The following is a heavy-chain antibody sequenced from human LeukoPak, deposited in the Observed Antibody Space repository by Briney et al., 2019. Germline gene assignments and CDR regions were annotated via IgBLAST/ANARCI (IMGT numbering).Heavy chain of an antibody. D-gene: IGHD2-2*01. Sequence: PGGSLRLSCAASGFTFSSYWMSWVRQAPGKGLEWVANIKQDGSEKYYVDSVKGRFTISRDNSKNTLYLQMNSLRAEDTAVYYCARDLRKKRVVVVPAAGFDPWGQGTLVTVSS. V-gene: IGHV3-7*03. CDR2: IKQDGSEK. J-gene: IGHJ5*02. CDR3: ARDLRKKRVVVVPAAGFDP. CDR1: GFTFSSYW.